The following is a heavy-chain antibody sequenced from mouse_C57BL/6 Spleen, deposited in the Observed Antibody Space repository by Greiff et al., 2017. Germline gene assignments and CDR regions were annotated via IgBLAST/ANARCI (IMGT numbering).Heavy chain of an antibody. Sequence: QVQLMQSGPELVKPGASVKLSCKASGYAFSSSWMNWVKQRPGKGLDWIGRINPGAGDTNYNGKFKGKATLTADKSSSTAYMQLSSLTSEDSAVYFCARSDSTGAMDYWGQGTSVTVSS. CDR1: GYAFSSSW. CDR3: ARSDSTGAMDY. J-gene: IGHJ4*01. D-gene: IGHD2-4*01. V-gene: IGHV1-82*01. CDR2: INPGAGDT.